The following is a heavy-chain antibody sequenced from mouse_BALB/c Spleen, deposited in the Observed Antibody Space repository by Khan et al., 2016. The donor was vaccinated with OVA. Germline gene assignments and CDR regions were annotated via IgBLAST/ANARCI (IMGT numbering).Heavy chain of an antibody. CDR2: IDPANGNT. Sequence: EVELVESGAELVEPGASVKLSCTASGFNIKDTYMHWVKQRPEQGLEWIGRIDPANGNTKYDPKFQGKATITSDTSSNTAYLQLSSLTSEDTAVYYCARDYWDVFAYWGQGTLVTVSA. D-gene: IGHD4-1*01. CDR1: GFNIKDTY. V-gene: IGHV14-3*02. J-gene: IGHJ3*01. CDR3: ARDYWDVFAY.